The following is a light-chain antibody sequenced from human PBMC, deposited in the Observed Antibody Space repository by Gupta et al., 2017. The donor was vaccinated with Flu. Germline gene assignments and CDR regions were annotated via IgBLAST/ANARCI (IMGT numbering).Light chain of an antibody. CDR3: LHRRSWQIT. CDR2: DAS. CDR1: QHIANF. V-gene: IGKV3-11*01. Sequence: PVTLSLSPGERATLPCRASQHIANFLAWYQQRPGQAPRLLIYDASKRASGIPARFSGSGSETDFTLIITALEPEDFATYYCLHRRSWQITFGGGTKLEIK. J-gene: IGKJ4*01.